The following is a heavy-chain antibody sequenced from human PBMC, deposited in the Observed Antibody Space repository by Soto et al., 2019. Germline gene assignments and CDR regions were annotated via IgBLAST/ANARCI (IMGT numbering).Heavy chain of an antibody. V-gene: IGHV1-69*12. CDR3: ARAPLKPPFVRYNWFDP. CDR1: GGTFSSYA. CDR2: IIPIFGTA. D-gene: IGHD3-16*01. J-gene: IGHJ5*02. Sequence: QVQLVQSGAEVKKPGSSVKVSCKASGGTFSSYAISWVRQAPGQGLEWMGGIIPIFGTANYAQKFQGRVTITAXXSXSXXYMELSSLRSEDTAVYYCARAPLKPPFVRYNWFDPWGQGTLVTVSS.